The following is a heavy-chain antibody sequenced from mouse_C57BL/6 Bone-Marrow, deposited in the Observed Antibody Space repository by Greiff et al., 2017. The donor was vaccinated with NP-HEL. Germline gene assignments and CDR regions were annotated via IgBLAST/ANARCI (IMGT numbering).Heavy chain of an antibody. V-gene: IGHV1-59*01. CDR2: IDPSDSYT. J-gene: IGHJ2*01. Sequence: QVHVKQPGAELVRPGTSVKLSCKASGYTFTSYWMHWVKQRPGQGLEWIGVIDPSDSYTNYNQKFKGKATLTVDTSSSTAYMQLSSLTSEDSAVYYCARFYYYGSSYFDYWGKGTTLTVSS. CDR1: GYTFTSYW. D-gene: IGHD1-1*01. CDR3: ARFYYYGSSYFDY.